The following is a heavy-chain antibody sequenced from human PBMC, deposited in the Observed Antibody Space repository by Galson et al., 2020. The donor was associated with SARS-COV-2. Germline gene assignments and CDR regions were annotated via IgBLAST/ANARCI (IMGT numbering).Heavy chain of an antibody. CDR3: ARSLIAVAGTDY. D-gene: IGHD6-19*01. V-gene: IGHV4-61*02. CDR2: IYTSGST. J-gene: IGHJ4*02. CDR1: GGSISSGSYY. Sequence: SETLSLTCTVSGGSISSGSYYWSWIRQPAGKGLEWIGRIYTSGSTNYNPSLKSRVTISVDTSKNQFSLKLSSVTAADTAVYYCARSLIAVAGTDYWGQGTLVTVSS.